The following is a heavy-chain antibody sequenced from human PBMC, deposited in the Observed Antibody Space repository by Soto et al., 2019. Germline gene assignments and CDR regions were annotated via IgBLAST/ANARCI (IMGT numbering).Heavy chain of an antibody. Sequence: GGSLRLSCAASGFAFSNYNMNWVRQAPGEGLEWVSFISSDGSSIRYADSVKGRFTISRDNAKNSLYLQVNSLRDEDTAVYYCARDPYYYDNSGYYPKDYWGQGTLVTVSS. CDR3: ARDPYYYDNSGYYPKDY. J-gene: IGHJ4*02. CDR2: ISSDGSSI. D-gene: IGHD3-22*01. CDR1: GFAFSNYN. V-gene: IGHV3-48*02.